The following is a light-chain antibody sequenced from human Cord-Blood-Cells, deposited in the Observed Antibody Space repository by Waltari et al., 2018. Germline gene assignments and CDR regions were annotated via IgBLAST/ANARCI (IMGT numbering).Light chain of an antibody. V-gene: IGKV1-39*01. J-gene: IGKJ2*01. CDR2: AAS. CDR3: QQIYSTLRNT. CDR1: QSISSY. Sequence: IQMTQSPYSLSASVGDRVTITCRASQSISSYLNWYQQKPGKAPKLLIYAASSLQSGVPSRFSGSGSGTDFTLTISSLQPEDFATYYCQQIYSTLRNTFGQGTKLEIK.